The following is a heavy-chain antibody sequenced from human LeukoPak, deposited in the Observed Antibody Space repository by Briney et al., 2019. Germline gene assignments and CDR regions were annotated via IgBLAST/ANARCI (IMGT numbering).Heavy chain of an antibody. D-gene: IGHD1-26*01. J-gene: IGHJ4*02. CDR3: AKDLGRYRNNYFDY. CDR1: GFTFSSYA. CDR2: ITVSGGST. V-gene: IGHV3-23*01. Sequence: GGSLRLSCAASGFTFSSYAMSWVRQAPGKGLEWVSTITVSGGSTYYADSVKGRFTISRDNSKNTLDLQMNSLRAEDTAVYYCAKDLGRYRNNYFDYWGQGTLVTVSS.